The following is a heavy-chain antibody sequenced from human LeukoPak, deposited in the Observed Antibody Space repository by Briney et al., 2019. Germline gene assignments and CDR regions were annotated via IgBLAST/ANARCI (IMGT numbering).Heavy chain of an antibody. CDR3: AKGYGGKFFYFDY. D-gene: IGHD4-23*01. CDR2: ISDSGHIT. V-gene: IGHV3-23*01. CDR1: GFSFNIYA. J-gene: IGHJ4*02. Sequence: GGSLRLSCAVSGFSFNIYAMSWVRQAPGKGLEWVSTISDSGHITYFASSMRGRFTISRDNSKNTLYLQMNSLRAEDTAVYYCAKGYGGKFFYFDYWGQGTLVTVSS.